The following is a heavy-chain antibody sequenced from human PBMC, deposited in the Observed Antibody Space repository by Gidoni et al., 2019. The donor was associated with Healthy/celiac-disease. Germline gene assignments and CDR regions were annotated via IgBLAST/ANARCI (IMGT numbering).Heavy chain of an antibody. D-gene: IGHD3-22*01. CDR2: IGTAGDT. CDR1: GFTFSSYD. J-gene: IGHJ4*02. CDR3: ARGDSSGCYEGAAFDY. Sequence: EVQLVESGGGLVQPGGSLRLSCAASGFTFSSYDMHWVRQATGKGLEWVSAIGTAGDTYYPGSVQGRFTISRENAKNSLYLQMNSLRAGDTAVYYCARGDSSGCYEGAAFDYLGQGTLVTVSS. V-gene: IGHV3-13*01.